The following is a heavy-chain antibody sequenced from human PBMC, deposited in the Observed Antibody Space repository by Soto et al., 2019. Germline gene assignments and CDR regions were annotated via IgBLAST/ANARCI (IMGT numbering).Heavy chain of an antibody. V-gene: IGHV5-10-1*01. CDR3: ARGKGYDYVWGSDRLTNDAFAI. CDR1: GYSFTSYL. D-gene: IGHD3-16*02. J-gene: IGHJ3*02. Sequence: GEALMISCKGSGYSFTSYLISWVRQMPGKGLEWVGRIDPSDSYTNYSPSFQGHVTISADKSISTAYLQWSSLKASDTAMYYCARGKGYDYVWGSDRLTNDAFAIWGQGTMVTASS. CDR2: IDPSDSYT.